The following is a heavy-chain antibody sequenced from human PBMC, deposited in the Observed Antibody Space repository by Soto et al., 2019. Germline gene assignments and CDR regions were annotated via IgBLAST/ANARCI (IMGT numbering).Heavy chain of an antibody. Sequence: GASVKVSCKASGYTFTGYYMHWVRQAPGQGLEWMGWINPNSGGTNYAQKFQGRVTMTRDTSISTAYMELSRLRSDDTAVYYCARVLTQQWLVCFDIWGQGTMVTVSS. V-gene: IGHV1-2*02. J-gene: IGHJ3*02. CDR3: ARVLTQQWLVCFDI. CDR1: GYTFTGYY. D-gene: IGHD6-19*01. CDR2: INPNSGGT.